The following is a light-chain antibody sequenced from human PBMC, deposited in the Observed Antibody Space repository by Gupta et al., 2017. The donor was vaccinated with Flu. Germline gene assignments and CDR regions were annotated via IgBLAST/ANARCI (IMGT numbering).Light chain of an antibody. V-gene: IGLV1-40*01. Sequence: TISCTGSGTNIGGGYDVYWCHDLPGTAPKLLISADVNRPSGGPERFSGSKAGTSVSLAITGLQAEDEGVYYCQSYDSSLKAAVFGGGTKVTVL. CDR3: QSYDSSLKAAV. J-gene: IGLJ2*01. CDR2: ADV. CDR1: GTNIGGGYD.